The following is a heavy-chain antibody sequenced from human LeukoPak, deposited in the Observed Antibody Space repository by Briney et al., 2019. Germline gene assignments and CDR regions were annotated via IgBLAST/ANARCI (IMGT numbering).Heavy chain of an antibody. CDR3: ASTSGLYSTSLDS. J-gene: IGHJ4*02. V-gene: IGHV3-74*01. CDR1: GFTFGSYR. D-gene: IGHD6-13*01. CDR2: INSDGSST. Sequence: GGSLRLSCAASGFTFGSYRMHWVRQAPGKGLVWVSRINSDGSSTSYADSVKGRFTISRDNAKNTLYLQMNSLRAEDTAVYSCASTSGLYSTSLDSWGQGTLVTVSS.